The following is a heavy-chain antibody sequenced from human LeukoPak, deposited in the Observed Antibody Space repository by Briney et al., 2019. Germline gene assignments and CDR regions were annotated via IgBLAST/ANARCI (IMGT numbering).Heavy chain of an antibody. CDR1: GYTFTGYY. CDR3: ARSPRELYPLDY. CDR2: INPNSGGT. D-gene: IGHD1-26*01. V-gene: IGHV1-2*04. J-gene: IGHJ4*02. Sequence: ASVKVSCKASGYTFTGYYMHWVRQAPGQGLEWMGWINPNSGGTNYAQKFQGWVTMTRDTSISTAYMELSRLRSDDTAVYYCARSPRELYPLDYWGQGTLVTVSS.